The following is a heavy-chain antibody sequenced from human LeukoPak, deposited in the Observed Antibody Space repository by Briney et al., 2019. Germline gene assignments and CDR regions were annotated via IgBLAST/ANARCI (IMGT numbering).Heavy chain of an antibody. CDR2: IWYDGSNK. Sequence: RTGGSLRLSCAASGFTFSSYGMHWVRQAPGKGLEWVAVIWYDGSNKYYADSVKGRFTISRDNSKNTLYLQMNSLRAEDTAVYYCARDRNYDYVWGSYRYGPIDYWGQGTLDTVSS. CDR3: ARDRNYDYVWGSYRYGPIDY. V-gene: IGHV3-33*01. D-gene: IGHD3-16*02. CDR1: GFTFSSYG. J-gene: IGHJ4*02.